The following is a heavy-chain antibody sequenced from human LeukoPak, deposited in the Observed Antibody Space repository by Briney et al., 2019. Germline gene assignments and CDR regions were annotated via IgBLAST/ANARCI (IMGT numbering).Heavy chain of an antibody. J-gene: IGHJ1*01. Sequence: GGSLRLSCAASGFTFSSYAMSWVRQAPGKGLEWVSAISGSGGSTYYADSVKGRFTISRDNSKNTLYLQMNSLRAEDTAVYYCAKDRGIQLWSEYFQHWGQGTLVTASS. CDR3: AKDRGIQLWSEYFQH. D-gene: IGHD5-18*01. V-gene: IGHV3-23*01. CDR1: GFTFSSYA. CDR2: ISGSGGST.